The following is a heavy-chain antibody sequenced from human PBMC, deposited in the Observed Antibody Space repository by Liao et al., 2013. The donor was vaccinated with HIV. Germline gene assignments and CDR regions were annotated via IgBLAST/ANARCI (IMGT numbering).Heavy chain of an antibody. CDR1: GGSFSGYY. Sequence: QVQLQQWGAGLLKPSETLSLTCAVYGGSFSGYYWSWIRQPPGKGLEWIGEINHSGSTNYNPSLKSRVTISVDTSKNQFSLKLSSVTAADTAVYYCARGGQWLVAFDIWGPRGQWSPSLQ. CDR2: INHSGST. CDR3: ARGGQWLVAFDI. J-gene: IGHJ3*02. D-gene: IGHD6-19*01. V-gene: IGHV4-34*01.